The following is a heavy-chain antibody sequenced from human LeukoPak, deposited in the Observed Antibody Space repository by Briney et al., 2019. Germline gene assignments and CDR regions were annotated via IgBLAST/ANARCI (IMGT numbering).Heavy chain of an antibody. J-gene: IGHJ4*02. CDR3: ARAVYSNSYHFDY. V-gene: IGHV4-30-4*08. CDR2: VYYSGRT. D-gene: IGHD6-6*01. Sequence: SQTLSLNCTVYSGSISSGDYYWSWLRHPPGKGLEWIGHVYYSGRTYYNPSLKSRLTVSVDTSKNQFSLKLSSVTAAATAVYYCARAVYSNSYHFDYWGQGTLLTVSS. CDR1: SGSISSGDYY.